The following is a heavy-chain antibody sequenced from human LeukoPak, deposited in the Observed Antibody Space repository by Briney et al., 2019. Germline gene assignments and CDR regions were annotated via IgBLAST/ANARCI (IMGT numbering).Heavy chain of an antibody. CDR2: MNPNSGNT. CDR1: GYTFSSYD. CDR3: ARRNYGSPRWFDP. Sequence: ASVKVSCKASGYTFSSYDINWVRQATGQGLEWMGWMNPNSGNTGYAQKFQGRVTMTRNTSISTAYLELSSLRSEDTAVYYCARRNYGSPRWFDPWGQGTLVTVSS. V-gene: IGHV1-8*01. D-gene: IGHD3-10*01. J-gene: IGHJ5*02.